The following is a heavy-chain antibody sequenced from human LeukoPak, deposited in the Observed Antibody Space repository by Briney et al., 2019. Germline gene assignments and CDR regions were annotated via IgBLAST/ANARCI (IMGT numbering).Heavy chain of an antibody. D-gene: IGHD2-2*01. CDR2: ISTYNGNT. J-gene: IGHJ6*03. Sequence: GASVKVSCKASAYTSPNYGITWVRQAPGRGLEWMGWISTYNGNTQYAQKFQGRLTMTTDTPTQTVYMELRSLTSHDTAVYYCALPAKGAFFYYYMEVWGKGTAVTVSS. CDR1: AYTSPNYG. V-gene: IGHV1-18*01. CDR3: ALPAKGAFFYYYMEV.